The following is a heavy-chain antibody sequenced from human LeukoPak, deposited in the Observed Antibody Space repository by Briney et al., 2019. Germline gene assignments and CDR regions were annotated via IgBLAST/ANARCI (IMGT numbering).Heavy chain of an antibody. CDR1: GFTVSSNY. D-gene: IGHD3-22*01. Sequence: PGGSLRLSCAASGFTVSSNYMSWVRQAPGKGLEWVSLIYSGGSTNYADSVKGRFTIFRDNSKNTLYLQMNKLRADDTALYYCARLTYYYDSSDYSGDAFDIWGQGTVVTVSS. CDR2: IYSGGST. J-gene: IGHJ3*02. CDR3: ARLTYYYDSSDYSGDAFDI. V-gene: IGHV3-66*04.